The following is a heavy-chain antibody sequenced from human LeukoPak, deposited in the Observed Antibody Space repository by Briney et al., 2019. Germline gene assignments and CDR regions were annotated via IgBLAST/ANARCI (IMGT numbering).Heavy chain of an antibody. CDR2: IDTSGSRI. J-gene: IGHJ4*02. CDR3: ARETYNCGGDVYDY. CDR1: GFTFSSYE. V-gene: IGHV3-48*03. D-gene: IGHD2-21*02. Sequence: GGSLTLSCAASGFTFSSYEYNWARQAPGQGLEWLSYIDTSGSRIYYADSVKGRFTISRDNAKNSLYLQMNSLRAEDTAVYYCARETYNCGGDVYDYWGQGTLVTVSS.